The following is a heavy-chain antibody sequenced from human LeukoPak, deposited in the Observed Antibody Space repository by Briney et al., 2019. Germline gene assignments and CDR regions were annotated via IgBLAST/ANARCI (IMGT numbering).Heavy chain of an antibody. CDR2: ISGSGGST. D-gene: IGHD6-13*01. Sequence: GGSLRLSCAASGFTFSSYAMSWVRQAPGKGLEWVSAISGSGGSTYYADSVKGRFTISRENAKNSLYLQMNSLRAGDTAVYYCARGGSSSYGYDYWGQGTLVTVSS. V-gene: IGHV3-23*01. CDR3: ARGGSSSYGYDY. J-gene: IGHJ4*02. CDR1: GFTFSSYA.